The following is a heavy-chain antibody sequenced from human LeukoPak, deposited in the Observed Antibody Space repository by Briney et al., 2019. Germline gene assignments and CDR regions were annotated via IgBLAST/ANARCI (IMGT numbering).Heavy chain of an antibody. J-gene: IGHJ4*02. CDR3: ARDIGYYQDGDY. V-gene: IGHV4-38-2*02. D-gene: IGHD3-10*01. CDR2: IYHSGST. Sequence: TSETLSLTGTVSGYSISSGYYWGWIRQPPGKGLEWIGSIYHSGSTYYNPSLKSRVTISVDTSKNQFSLKLSSVTAADTAVYYCARDIGYYQDGDYWGQGTLVTVSS. CDR1: GYSISSGYY.